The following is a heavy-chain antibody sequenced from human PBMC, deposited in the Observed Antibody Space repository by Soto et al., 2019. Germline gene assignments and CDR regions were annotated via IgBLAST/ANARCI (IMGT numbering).Heavy chain of an antibody. CDR2: IYYSGNT. CDR3: ARGIGQQLPPLD. Sequence: QVQLQESGPGLVKPSETLSLTCTVSGVSISSYYWSWIRQPTGKGLEWIGSIYYSGNTNYNPSLKNRGTISIEASKNQFSLELSSVTAADSAVYFCARGIGQQLPPLDWGQGTLVTVSS. J-gene: IGHJ4*02. V-gene: IGHV4-59*01. D-gene: IGHD6-13*01. CDR1: GVSISSYY.